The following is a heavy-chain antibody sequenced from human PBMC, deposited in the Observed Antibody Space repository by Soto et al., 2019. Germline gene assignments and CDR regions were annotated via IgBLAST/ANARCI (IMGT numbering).Heavy chain of an antibody. Sequence: TLSLTGTVSGGSISSGGYYWSWIRQHPGKGLEWIGYIYYSGSTYYNPSLKSRVTISVDTSKNQFSLKLSSVTAADTAVYYCARESGYSYDHFDYWGQGTLVTVSS. J-gene: IGHJ4*02. V-gene: IGHV4-31*03. CDR2: IYYSGST. CDR1: GGSISSGGYY. D-gene: IGHD5-18*01. CDR3: ARESGYSYDHFDY.